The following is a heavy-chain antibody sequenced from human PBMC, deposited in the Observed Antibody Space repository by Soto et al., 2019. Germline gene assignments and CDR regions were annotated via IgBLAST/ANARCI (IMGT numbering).Heavy chain of an antibody. CDR2: ISYDGSNK. CDR3: AKTEYSIRAFDY. V-gene: IGHV3-30*18. D-gene: IGHD6-6*01. CDR1: GFTFSSYG. Sequence: QVQLVESGGGVVQPGRSLRLSCAASGFTFSSYGMHWVRQAPGKGLEWVAVISYDGSNKYYADSVKGRFTISRDNSKNTLYLQMNSLRAEDTAVYYCAKTEYSIRAFDYWGQGTLVTVSS. J-gene: IGHJ4*02.